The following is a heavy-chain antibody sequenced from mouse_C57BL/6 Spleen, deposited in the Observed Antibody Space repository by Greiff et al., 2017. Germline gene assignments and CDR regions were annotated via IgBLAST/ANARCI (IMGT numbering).Heavy chain of an antibody. D-gene: IGHD1-1*01. CDR2: IYPGSGST. CDR1: GYTFTSYW. J-gene: IGHJ4*01. Sequence: VQVVESGAELVKPGASVKMSCKASGYTFTSYWITWVKQRPGQGLEWIGDIYPGSGSTNHNEKFKSKATLTVDTSSSTAYMQLSSLTSEDSAVYYCARVPPYYYGSSLYAMDYWGQGTSVTVSS. CDR3: ARVPPYYYGSSLYAMDY. V-gene: IGHV1-55*01.